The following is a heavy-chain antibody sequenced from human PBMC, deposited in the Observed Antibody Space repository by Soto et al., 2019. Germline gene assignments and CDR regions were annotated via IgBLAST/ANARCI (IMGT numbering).Heavy chain of an antibody. CDR3: AGPGEQHRY. CDR1: GLTVSSNH. V-gene: IGHV3-66*01. CDR2: IYSGGCT. Sequence: EVQLVESGGGLVQPGGSLRLSCAASGLTVSSNHMRWVRQAPGKGLEWVSLIYSGGCTYYADSVKGRFTFSRDNSKNTLYLQMNSLRAEDTAVYYCAGPGEQHRYWGQGTLVTVSS. J-gene: IGHJ4*02. D-gene: IGHD3-16*01.